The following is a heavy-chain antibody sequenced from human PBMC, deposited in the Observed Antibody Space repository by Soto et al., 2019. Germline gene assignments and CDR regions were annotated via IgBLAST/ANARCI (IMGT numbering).Heavy chain of an antibody. D-gene: IGHD1-26*01. Sequence: QVHLQESGPGLVKPSQTLSLTCTVSGGSISSAGYYWTWIRQLPGKGLEWIGYIYYSGNTYSNPSLNSRITMSVDTSKNQFSLKLSSVTAADKAVYFCARGEWESYYHDYWGQGTLVTVSS. J-gene: IGHJ4*02. CDR3: ARGEWESYYHDY. CDR1: GGSISSAGYY. CDR2: IYYSGNT. V-gene: IGHV4-31*03.